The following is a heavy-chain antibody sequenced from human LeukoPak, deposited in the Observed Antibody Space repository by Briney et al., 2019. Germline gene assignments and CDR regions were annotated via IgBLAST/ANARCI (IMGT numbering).Heavy chain of an antibody. J-gene: IGHJ2*01. CDR2: ISSSSSYI. CDR1: GFPFSSYE. CDR3: ARDFDDILTGYYPYWYFDL. V-gene: IGHV3-21*01. Sequence: PGGSLRLSCAGSGFPFSSYEMNWVRQAPGKGLEWVSSISSSSSYIYYADSVKGRFTISRDNAKNSLYLQMNSLRAEDTAVYYCARDFDDILTGYYPYWYFDLWGRGTLVTVSS. D-gene: IGHD3-9*01.